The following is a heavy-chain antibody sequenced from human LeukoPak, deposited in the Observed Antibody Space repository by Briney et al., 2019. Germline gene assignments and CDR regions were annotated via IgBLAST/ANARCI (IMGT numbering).Heavy chain of an antibody. V-gene: IGHV4-34*01. CDR3: ARSGGYSYRTNRLDY. CDR1: GGSFSGYY. CDR2: INHSGST. Sequence: SETLSLTCAVYGGSFSGYYWSWIRQPPGKGLEWIGEINHSGSTNYNPSLKSRVTISVDTSKNQFSLTLSSVTAADTAVYYCARSGGYSYRTNRLDYWGQGTLVTVSS. D-gene: IGHD5-18*01. J-gene: IGHJ4*02.